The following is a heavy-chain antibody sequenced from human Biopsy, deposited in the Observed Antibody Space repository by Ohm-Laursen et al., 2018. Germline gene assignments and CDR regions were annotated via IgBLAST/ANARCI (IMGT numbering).Heavy chain of an antibody. CDR2: IYWNNDK. V-gene: IGHV2-5*01. CDR1: GFSLSNSGVG. J-gene: IGHJ4*02. CDR3: AHARSYSYGYSYFDY. Sequence: PTQTLTLTCTFSGFSLSNSGVGVAWIRQPPGKALEWLAIIYWNNDKHFSPSLRSRLTITKDTSRNQVVLTVTNMDPVDTATYSCAHARSYSYGYSYFDYWGQGTLVTVSS. D-gene: IGHD5-18*01.